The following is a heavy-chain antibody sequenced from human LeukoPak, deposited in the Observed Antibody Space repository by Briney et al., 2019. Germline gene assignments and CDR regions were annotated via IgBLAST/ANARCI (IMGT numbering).Heavy chain of an antibody. V-gene: IGHV5-51*07. CDR1: GDIFTDYW. Sequence: GESLKISCQVSGDIFTDYWIGWVHQMPGKGLESVGIIYPGDSDTTYSPFFEGQVTISADKSISTVYLQWSSLKASDTAIYYCARQSRDGSKTRGYYFDSWGQGTLVTVSS. D-gene: IGHD3-10*01. CDR3: ARQSRDGSKTRGYYFDS. CDR2: IYPGDSDT. J-gene: IGHJ4*02.